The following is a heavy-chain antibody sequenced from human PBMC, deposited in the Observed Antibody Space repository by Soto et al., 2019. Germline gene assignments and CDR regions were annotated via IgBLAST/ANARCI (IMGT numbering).Heavy chain of an antibody. J-gene: IGHJ4*02. Sequence: QVQLVQSGAEEKKPGASVKVSCKASGYTFVTYAMHWVRQAPGQRLEWMGWINAGNGNTKYSQKFQGRVTMTRDTSASTAHMELSSLRSEDTAVSYCARPGGCSYCYDYWGQGTLVTVSS. D-gene: IGHD5-18*01. CDR3: ARPGGCSYCYDY. CDR2: INAGNGNT. CDR1: GYTFVTYA. V-gene: IGHV1-3*05.